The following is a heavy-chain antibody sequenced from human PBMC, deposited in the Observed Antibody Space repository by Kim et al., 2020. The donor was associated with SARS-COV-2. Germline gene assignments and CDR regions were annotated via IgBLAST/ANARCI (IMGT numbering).Heavy chain of an antibody. CDR1: GFTFNNHG. D-gene: IGHD2-8*01. Sequence: GGSLRLSCEASGFTFNNHGMHWVRQAPGKGLEWVAFISYEGSMKYYADSVKGRFTISRDSSRRTLYLQMNRLRPDDTAIYYCVKTSGVFAIQTYYYGLDVWGQGATVTVSS. CDR3: VKTSGVFAIQTYYYGLDV. CDR2: ISYEGSMK. J-gene: IGHJ6*02. V-gene: IGHV3-30*18.